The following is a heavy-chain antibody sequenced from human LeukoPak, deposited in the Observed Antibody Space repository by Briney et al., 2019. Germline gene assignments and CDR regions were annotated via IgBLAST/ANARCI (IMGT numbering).Heavy chain of an antibody. V-gene: IGHV1-2*02. CDR2: INPNSGGT. CDR3: ARVLRYEDSSGYYAS. J-gene: IGHJ5*02. CDR1: GYTFTAYY. D-gene: IGHD3-22*01. Sequence: ASVKVSCKVSGYTFTAYYMHWVRQAPGQGLEWMGWINPNSGGTNYAQTLQGRVTMTRDTSISIVYMELSGLRTDDTAVYYCARVLRYEDSSGYYASWGQGTLVTVSS.